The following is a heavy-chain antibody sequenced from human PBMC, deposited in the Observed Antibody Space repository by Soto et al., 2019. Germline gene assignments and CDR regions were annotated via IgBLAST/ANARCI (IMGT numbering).Heavy chain of an antibody. CDR2: ITWNSDTI. D-gene: IGHD2-21*01. V-gene: IGHV3-9*01. CDR3: AKVVLWRGDPTTHAFDM. J-gene: IGHJ3*02. CDR1: GFIFDDYA. Sequence: EMELVESGGDLVQPGRSLRLACAASGFIFDDYAMHWVRQAPGKGLEWVSGITWNSDTIYYADSVKGRFTISRDNAKNSLYLQMNRLRAEDTALYYCAKVVLWRGDPTTHAFDMCGQGTMVTVSS.